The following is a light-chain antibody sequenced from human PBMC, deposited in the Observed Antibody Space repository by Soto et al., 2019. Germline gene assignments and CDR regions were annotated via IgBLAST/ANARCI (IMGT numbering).Light chain of an antibody. CDR3: LQYHNLWA. CDR1: QNIYSN. J-gene: IGKJ1*01. V-gene: IGKV3-15*01. CDR2: RAS. Sequence: IVMTQSPATLSVSPGERVTLSCRASQNIYSNIAWYQQRPDQAPRLLIYRASTRATGVRARFSGSRSGTDFTLTSSSLQSEDFTVYSCLQYHNLWAFGQGTKVEIK.